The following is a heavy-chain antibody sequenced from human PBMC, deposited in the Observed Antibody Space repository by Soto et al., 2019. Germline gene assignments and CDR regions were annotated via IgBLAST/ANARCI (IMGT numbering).Heavy chain of an antibody. D-gene: IGHD3-3*01. Sequence: SETLSLTCTVSGGSISSSSYYWGWIRQPPGKGLEWIGSIYYSGSTYYNPSLKSRVTISVDTSKNQFSPKLSSVTAADTAVYYCARHQRTFGVVRWYFDLWGRGTLVTVSS. J-gene: IGHJ2*01. V-gene: IGHV4-39*01. CDR3: ARHQRTFGVVRWYFDL. CDR2: IYYSGST. CDR1: GGSISSSSYY.